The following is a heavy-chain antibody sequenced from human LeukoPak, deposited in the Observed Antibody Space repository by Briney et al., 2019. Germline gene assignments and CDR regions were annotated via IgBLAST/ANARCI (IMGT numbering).Heavy chain of an antibody. CDR2: ISAYNGNT. D-gene: IGHD1-26*01. CDR3: ARVQQWELLGPFDY. V-gene: IGHV1-18*01. Sequence: ASVKVSCKASGYTFTSYDINWVRQATGQGLEWMGWISAYNGNTNYAQKLQGRVTMTTDTSTSTAYMELRSLRSDDTAVYYCARVQQWELLGPFDYWGQGTLVTVSS. CDR1: GYTFTSYD. J-gene: IGHJ4*02.